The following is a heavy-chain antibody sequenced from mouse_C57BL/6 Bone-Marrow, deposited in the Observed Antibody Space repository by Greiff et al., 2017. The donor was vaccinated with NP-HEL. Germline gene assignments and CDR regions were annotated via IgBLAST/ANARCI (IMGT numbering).Heavy chain of an antibody. J-gene: IGHJ3*01. CDR2: ISTGGGST. D-gene: IGHD1-1*02. Sequence: EVMLVESGGGLVQPGGSLKLSCAASGFTFSDYYMYWVRQTPETRLEWVAYISTGGGSTYYPDTVKGRFTISRDNAKNTLYLQMSRLKSEDTAMYYCARHGVAPFAYWGQGTLVTVSA. CDR1: GFTFSDYY. V-gene: IGHV5-12*01. CDR3: ARHGVAPFAY.